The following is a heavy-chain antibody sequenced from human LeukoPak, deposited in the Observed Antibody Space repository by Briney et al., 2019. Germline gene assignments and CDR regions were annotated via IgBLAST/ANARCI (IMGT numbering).Heavy chain of an antibody. D-gene: IGHD1-1*01. CDR3: ASRRGPTGPYYFDY. CDR1: GGSISSYY. Sequence: SETLSLTCTVSGGSISSYYWSWIRQPPGKGLEWIGYIYTSGSTNYNPSLKSRVTISVDTSKNQFSLKLSSVTAADTDVYYCASRRGPTGPYYFDYWGQGTLVTVSS. CDR2: IYTSGST. J-gene: IGHJ4*02. V-gene: IGHV4-4*09.